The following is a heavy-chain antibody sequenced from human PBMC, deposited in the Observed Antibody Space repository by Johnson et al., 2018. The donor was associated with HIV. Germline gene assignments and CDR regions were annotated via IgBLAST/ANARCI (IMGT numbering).Heavy chain of an antibody. V-gene: IGHV3-20*04. CDR2: INWNGGST. D-gene: IGHD6-19*01. CDR3: GTGRAGQVWDVFDI. J-gene: IGHJ3*02. CDR1: GFTFDDYG. Sequence: MQLVESGGGVVRPGGSLRLSCAASGFTFDDYGMSWVRQAPGKGLEWVSGINWNGGSTGYADSVKGRFTISRDNAKNSLYLQMNSLRAEDTALYYCGTGRAGQVWDVFDIWGQGTMVTVSS.